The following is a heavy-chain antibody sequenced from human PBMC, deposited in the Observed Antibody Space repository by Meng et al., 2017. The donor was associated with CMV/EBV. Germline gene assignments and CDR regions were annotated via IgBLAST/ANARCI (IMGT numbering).Heavy chain of an antibody. CDR2: INRGGTTT. CDR1: GIPFRTHW. CDR3: AIYFYDYAMDV. J-gene: IGHJ6*02. V-gene: IGHV3-74*01. Sequence: GESLKISCAASGIPFRTHWMHWVRQAPGKGLVWVSAINRGGTTTTYADSVKGRFTISRDNAKNTLYLQMNDLRAEDTAVYYCAIYFYDYAMDVWGQGTTVTVSS.